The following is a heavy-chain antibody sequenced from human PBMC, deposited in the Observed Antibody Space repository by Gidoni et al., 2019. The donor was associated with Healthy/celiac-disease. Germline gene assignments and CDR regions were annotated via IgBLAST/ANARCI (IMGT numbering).Heavy chain of an antibody. D-gene: IGHD3-10*01. CDR3: ARELVQGVIYYGMDV. Sequence: QMQLVQSGAEVKKPGSSVKVSAKASRGTFGSYAISWVRQASGQGLEWLGGITPIFGTANYAQKFQGRVTITADESTSTAYMELSSLRSEDTAVYYCARELVQGVIYYGMDVWGQGTTVTVSS. CDR1: RGTFGSYA. J-gene: IGHJ6*02. V-gene: IGHV1-69*01. CDR2: ITPIFGTA.